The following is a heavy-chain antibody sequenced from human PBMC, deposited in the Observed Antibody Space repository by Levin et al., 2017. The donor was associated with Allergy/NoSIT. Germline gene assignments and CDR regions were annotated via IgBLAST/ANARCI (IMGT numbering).Heavy chain of an antibody. D-gene: IGHD6-19*01. CDR1: GVIFSDHY. V-gene: IGHV3-72*01. J-gene: IGHJ2*01. CDR2: IRNRADSYIT. CDR3: ARVRNMSGWKDWYFDL. Sequence: GESLKISCTASGVIFSDHYMDWVRQAPGKGLEWVGRIRNRADSYITEYAASVKGRFTISRVDSLNSLYLQMNSLKTEDTAVYYCARVRNMSGWKDWYFDLWGRGTLVTVSS.